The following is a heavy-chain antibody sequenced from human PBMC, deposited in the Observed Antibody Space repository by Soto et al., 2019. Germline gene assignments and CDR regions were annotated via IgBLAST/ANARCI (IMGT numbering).Heavy chain of an antibody. CDR2: IKQDGSEK. Sequence: GGSLRLSCAASGFTFSSYWMSWVRQAPGKGLEWVANIKQDGSEKYYVDSVKGRFTISRDNAKNSLYLQMNSLRAEDTAVYYCARELLLWFGELENWFDSWGQGTLVTVSS. D-gene: IGHD3-10*01. CDR1: GFTFSSYW. CDR3: ARELLLWFGELENWFDS. J-gene: IGHJ5*01. V-gene: IGHV3-7*05.